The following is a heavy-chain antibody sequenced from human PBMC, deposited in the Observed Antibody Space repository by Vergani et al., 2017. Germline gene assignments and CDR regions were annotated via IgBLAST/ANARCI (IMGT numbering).Heavy chain of an antibody. D-gene: IGHD4-17*01. Sequence: EVQLLESGGGLVQPGGSLRLSCAASGFTFSSYAMSWVRQAPGKGLEWVSAISGSGGSTYYADSVKGRFTISRDNSKNTRYLQMNSLRAEDTAVYYCAKHGRIDCGDSTAYFDYWGQGTLVTVSS. CDR2: ISGSGGST. CDR3: AKHGRIDCGDSTAYFDY. CDR1: GFTFSSYA. J-gene: IGHJ4*02. V-gene: IGHV3-23*01.